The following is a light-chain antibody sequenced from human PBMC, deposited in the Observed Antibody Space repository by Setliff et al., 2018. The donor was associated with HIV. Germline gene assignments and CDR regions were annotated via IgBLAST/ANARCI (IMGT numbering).Light chain of an antibody. J-gene: IGLJ1*01. V-gene: IGLV2-11*01. CDR3: CSYAGNYVFV. CDR1: SSDIGGYNY. CDR2: DIT. Sequence: QSVLTQPRSVSGSPGQSVTFSCTGASSDIGGYNYVSWYQQHPGKAPKLLIYDITKRPSGVPDRFSGLKSGNTASLTISGLQAEDEADYYCCSYAGNYVFVFGGGTKSPS.